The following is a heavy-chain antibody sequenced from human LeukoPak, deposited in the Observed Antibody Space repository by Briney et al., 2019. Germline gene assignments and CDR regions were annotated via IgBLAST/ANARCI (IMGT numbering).Heavy chain of an antibody. D-gene: IGHD2-2*01. CDR3: ARDPDCSSTSCYGGTPSFDY. J-gene: IGHJ4*02. V-gene: IGHV3-23*01. Sequence: PGGSLRLSCAASGFIFGHYVMSWVRQAPGKGLEWVSSIHNGGGSTYYADSVEGRFTISRDNSKNTLYLQMNSLRAEDTAVYYCARDPDCSSTSCYGGTPSFDYWGQGTLVTVSS. CDR1: GFIFGHYV. CDR2: IHNGGGST.